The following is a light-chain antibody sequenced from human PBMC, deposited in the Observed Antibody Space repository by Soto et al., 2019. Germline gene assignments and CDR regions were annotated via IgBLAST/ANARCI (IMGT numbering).Light chain of an antibody. CDR3: AAWDDTLHGPV. Sequence: QSVLTQPPSVSGAPGQRVTISCTGSSSNIGAGYDVHWYQQLPGTAPKLLIYNNDQRPSGVPDRFSGSKSGTSASLAISGLQSEDEADYYCAAWDDTLHGPVFGGGTKLTVL. V-gene: IGLV1-44*01. CDR2: NND. J-gene: IGLJ3*02. CDR1: SSNIGAGYD.